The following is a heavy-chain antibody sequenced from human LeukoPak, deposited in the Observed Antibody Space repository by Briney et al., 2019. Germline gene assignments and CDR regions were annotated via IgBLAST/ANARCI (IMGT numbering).Heavy chain of an antibody. CDR2: INPNSGGT. V-gene: IGHV1-2*02. CDR3: ARDVGEYCSSTNCYASHY. CDR1: GYTFTTYN. D-gene: IGHD2-2*01. Sequence: GASVKVSCKASGYTFTTYNINWVRQAPGQGLEWMGWINPNSGGTNYAQKFQGRVTMTRDTSITTAYMELSSLRSDDTAVYYCARDVGEYCSSTNCYASHYWGQGTLVTVSS. J-gene: IGHJ4*02.